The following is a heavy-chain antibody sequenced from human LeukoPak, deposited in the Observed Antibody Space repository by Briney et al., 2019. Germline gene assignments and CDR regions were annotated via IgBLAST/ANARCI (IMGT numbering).Heavy chain of an antibody. J-gene: IGHJ4*02. CDR3: AKESGATWNIDS. CDR2: ISDSGHGT. D-gene: IGHD1/OR15-1a*01. CDR1: GFNFKNYG. Sequence: PGGTLRLSCAASGFNFKNYGMAWVRPVLGKGLEWVSAISDSGHGTYYADSVKGRFTISRDNSKDTLYLQMNSLRVEDTAIYYCAKESGATWNIDSWGQGTLVTVSS. V-gene: IGHV3-23*01.